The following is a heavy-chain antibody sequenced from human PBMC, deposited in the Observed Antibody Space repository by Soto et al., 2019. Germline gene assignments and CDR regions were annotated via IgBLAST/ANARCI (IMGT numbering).Heavy chain of an antibody. D-gene: IGHD2-15*01. CDR2: INPGNSET. CDR1: GNSFIHYW. CDR3: ARPDNNYVAS. Sequence: PWESLTISCTSAGNSFIHYWIGWVRQMPGKGLEWKAIINPGNSETRYSPAFQGQVTISADKSITTTYLQWDSLKASDTAMYYCARPDNNYVASWGQGALVTVSS. V-gene: IGHV5-51*01. J-gene: IGHJ4*02.